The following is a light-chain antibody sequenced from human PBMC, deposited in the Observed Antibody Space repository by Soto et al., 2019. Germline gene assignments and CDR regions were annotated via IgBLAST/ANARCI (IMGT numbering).Light chain of an antibody. V-gene: IGKV1-9*01. Sequence: DIQLTQSPSFLSASVGDRVTITCRASQGISSFLAWYQEKPGEAPKLLIYDASTLQSGVPSRFRGSGSGTAFTLTISSLQPEDFATYYCQQLDSYPITFGQGTRLEIK. CDR1: QGISSF. CDR2: DAS. CDR3: QQLDSYPIT. J-gene: IGKJ5*01.